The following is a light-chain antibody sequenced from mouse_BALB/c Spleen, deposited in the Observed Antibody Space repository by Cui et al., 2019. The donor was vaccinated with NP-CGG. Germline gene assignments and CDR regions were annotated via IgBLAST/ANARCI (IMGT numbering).Light chain of an antibody. Sequence: QAVVTQESALTTSPGETVTLTCRSSTGAVTTSNYANWVQEKPYHLFTGLIGSTNNRAPGVPARFSGSLIGDKAALTITGAQIEDEAIYFCALWYSNHWVFGGGTKLTVL. V-gene: IGLV1*01. J-gene: IGLJ1*01. CDR3: ALWYSNHWV. CDR1: TGAVTTSNY. CDR2: STN.